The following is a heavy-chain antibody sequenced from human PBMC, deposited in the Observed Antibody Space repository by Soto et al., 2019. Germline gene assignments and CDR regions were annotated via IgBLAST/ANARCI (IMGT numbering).Heavy chain of an antibody. CDR2: IIPIFGTA. D-gene: IGHD3-16*01. CDR3: AREGGMTYCDY. Sequence: QVQLVQSGAEVKKPGSSVKVSCKASGGTFSSYAISWVRQAPGQGLEWMGGIIPIFGTANYAQKFQGRVTLTGDESTSTGCMEVRSLRFEDRAVYYGAREGGMTYCDYWGQGTLVSVPS. V-gene: IGHV1-69*01. CDR1: GGTFSSYA. J-gene: IGHJ4*02.